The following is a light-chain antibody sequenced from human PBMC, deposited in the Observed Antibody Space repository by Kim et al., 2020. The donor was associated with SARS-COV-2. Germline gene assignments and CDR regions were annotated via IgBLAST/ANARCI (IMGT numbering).Light chain of an antibody. J-gene: IGLJ1*01. Sequence: QSALTQPASVSGSPGQSITLSCTGASSDVGNYNYVFWYQHHPGKAPKLLIYDVTKRPSGVSDRFSGSKSGNTASLTISGLQAEDEADYYCSSYTSGTTLYVFGIGTKVTVL. CDR1: SSDVGNYNY. CDR2: DVT. CDR3: SSYTSGTTLYV. V-gene: IGLV2-14*03.